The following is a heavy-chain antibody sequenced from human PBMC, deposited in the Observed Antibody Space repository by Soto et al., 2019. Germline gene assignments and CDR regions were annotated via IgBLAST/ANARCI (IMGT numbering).Heavy chain of an antibody. V-gene: IGHV4-59*01. J-gene: IGHJ4*02. Sequence: SETLSLTCTVFGGSINTFYWSWVRQPPGKGLEWLGYVYYSGSTNHSPSLRSRVGMSVDTSKNEFSLRLSSVTAADTAVYFCARSVAVPGAHIDYWGQGTQVTVSS. CDR1: GGSINTFY. CDR2: VYYSGST. D-gene: IGHD6-19*01. CDR3: ARSVAVPGAHIDY.